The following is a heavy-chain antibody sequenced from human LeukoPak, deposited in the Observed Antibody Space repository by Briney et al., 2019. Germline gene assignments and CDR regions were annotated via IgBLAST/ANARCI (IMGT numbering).Heavy chain of an antibody. V-gene: IGHV3-43*01. Sequence: PGGSLRLSCAASGFTFDDYTMHWVRQAPGKGLEWVSLITWAGGSTYYADSVKGRFTISRDNARNSLYLQMNSLRAEDTALYYCAKGSCSSSNCNFDYWGQGTLVTVSS. J-gene: IGHJ4*02. CDR1: GFTFDDYT. CDR3: AKGSCSSSNCNFDY. D-gene: IGHD2-2*01. CDR2: ITWAGGST.